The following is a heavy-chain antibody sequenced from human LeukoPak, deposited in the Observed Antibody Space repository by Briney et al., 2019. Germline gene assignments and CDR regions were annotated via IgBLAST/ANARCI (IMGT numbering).Heavy chain of an antibody. Sequence: SETLSLTFTLSGGSISRSSYSWGWIRQPPGKGLQWIGSIYYSDSGKMYYNPSLKSRVTISADTAKNQFSLKVSSVTAADTAVYYCARRPPALGAFDIWGQGTMVSVSS. CDR1: GGSISRSSYS. CDR3: ARRPPALGAFDI. CDR2: IYYSDSGKM. V-gene: IGHV4-39*01. J-gene: IGHJ3*02.